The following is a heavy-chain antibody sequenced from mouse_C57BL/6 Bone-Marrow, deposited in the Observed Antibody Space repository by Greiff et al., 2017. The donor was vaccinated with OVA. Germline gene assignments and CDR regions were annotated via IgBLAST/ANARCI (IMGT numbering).Heavy chain of an antibody. CDR1: GYTFTSYW. J-gene: IGHJ4*01. V-gene: IGHV1-69*01. Sequence: QVQLKQPGAELVMPGASVKLSCKASGYTFTSYWMHWVKQRPGQGLEWIGEIDPSDSYTNYNQKVKGKSTLTVDKSSSTAYMQLSSLTSEDSAVYYCAREGYVSYGNCPSYAMDYWGQGTSVTVSS. CDR2: IDPSDSYT. D-gene: IGHD2-10*02. CDR3: AREGYVSYGNCPSYAMDY.